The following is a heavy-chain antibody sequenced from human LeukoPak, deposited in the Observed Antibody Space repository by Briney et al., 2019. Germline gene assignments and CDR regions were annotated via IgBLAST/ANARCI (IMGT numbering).Heavy chain of an antibody. CDR1: GFTFTTDG. CDR3: VKSHSSSWSVLDC. V-gene: IGHV3-33*06. J-gene: IGHJ4*02. D-gene: IGHD6-13*01. Sequence: PGGSLRLSCAVSGFTFTTDGMHWGRQAPVKGLEWLAVIYYDGNGKYYGDSVKGRFTISRDLSRNTLYLQMNSLRADDTAIYYCVKSHSSSWSVLDCWGQGTLVTVSS. CDR2: IYYDGNGK.